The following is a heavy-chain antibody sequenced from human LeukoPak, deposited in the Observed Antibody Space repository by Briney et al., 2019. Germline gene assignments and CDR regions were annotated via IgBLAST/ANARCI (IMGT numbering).Heavy chain of an antibody. V-gene: IGHV4-59*01. CDR3: AREYDILSNYDAFDI. CDR2: IYYSGST. D-gene: IGHD3-9*01. CDR1: GGSISTYY. Sequence: SETLSLTCTVSGGSISTYYWTWIRQPPGRGLEWIGYIYYSGSTNYNPSLKSRVTISVDTSKNQFSLKLTSVTAADTAVYYCAREYDILSNYDAFDIWGQGTMVTVSS. J-gene: IGHJ3*02.